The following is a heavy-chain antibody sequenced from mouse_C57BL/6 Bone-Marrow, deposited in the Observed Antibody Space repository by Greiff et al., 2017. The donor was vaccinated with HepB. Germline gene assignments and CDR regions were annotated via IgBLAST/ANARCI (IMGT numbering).Heavy chain of an antibody. J-gene: IGHJ2*01. D-gene: IGHD2-4*01. V-gene: IGHV1-69*01. CDR1: GYTFTSYW. CDR3: ARDYDYYFDY. CDR2: IDPSDSYT. Sequence: QVQLQQPGAELVMPGASVKLSCKASGYTFTSYWIHWVKQRPGQGLEWIGEIDPSDSYTNYNQKFKGKSTLTVDKSSSTAYMQLSSLTSEDSAVYYCARDYDYYFDYWGQGTTLTVSS.